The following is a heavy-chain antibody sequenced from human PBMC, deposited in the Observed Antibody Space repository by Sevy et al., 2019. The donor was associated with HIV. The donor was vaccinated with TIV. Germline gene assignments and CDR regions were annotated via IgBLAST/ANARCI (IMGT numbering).Heavy chain of an antibody. CDR2: IKQDGSEK. Sequence: GGSLRLSCAASGFTFSRYWMSWVRQAPGKGLEWVANIKQDGSEKYYVDSVKGRFTISRDKAKNSLYLQMNSLRADDTAVYYCARVKDDSSGYRFDYWGQGTLVTVSS. CDR3: ARVKDDSSGYRFDY. CDR1: GFTFSRYW. D-gene: IGHD3-22*01. J-gene: IGHJ4*02. V-gene: IGHV3-7*01.